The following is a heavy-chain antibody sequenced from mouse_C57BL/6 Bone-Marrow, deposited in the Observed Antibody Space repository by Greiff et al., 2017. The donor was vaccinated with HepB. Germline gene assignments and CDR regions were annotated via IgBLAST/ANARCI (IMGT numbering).Heavy chain of an antibody. J-gene: IGHJ2*01. CDR1: GYSFTGYY. CDR3: AKEGYYGRDFDY. CDR2: INPSTGGT. Sequence: VQLQQSGPELVKPGASVKISCKASGYSFTGYYMNWVKQSPEKSLEWIGEINPSTGGTTYNQKFKAKATLTVDKSSSTAYMQLKSLTSEESAVYYCAKEGYYGRDFDYWGQGTTLTVSS. D-gene: IGHD1-1*01. V-gene: IGHV1-42*01.